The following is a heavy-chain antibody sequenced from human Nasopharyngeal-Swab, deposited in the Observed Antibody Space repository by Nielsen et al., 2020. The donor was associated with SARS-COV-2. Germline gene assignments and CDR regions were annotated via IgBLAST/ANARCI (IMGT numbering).Heavy chain of an antibody. D-gene: IGHD6-19*01. CDR2: IKQDGSEK. Sequence: VRQPPGKGLEWVANIKQDGSEKYYVDSVRGRFTISRDNAKNSLYLQMNSLRAEDTAVYYCARDSPYSSGWNYYYYYYYMDVWGKGTTVTVSS. CDR3: ARDSPYSSGWNYYYYYYYMDV. J-gene: IGHJ6*03. V-gene: IGHV3-7*03.